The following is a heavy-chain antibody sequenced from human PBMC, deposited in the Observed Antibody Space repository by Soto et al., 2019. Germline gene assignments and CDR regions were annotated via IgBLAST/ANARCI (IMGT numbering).Heavy chain of an antibody. D-gene: IGHD6-13*01. Sequence: GGSLRLSCVASGFTFGSYWMTWVRQAPGKGLEWVATIKQDGSENYYADSVKGRFTISRDNSKNTLYLQMNSLRAEDTAVYYCARGTPDYSTYLDYWGQGTLVTVSS. CDR3: ARGTPDYSTYLDY. V-gene: IGHV3-7*04. J-gene: IGHJ4*02. CDR1: GFTFGSYW. CDR2: IKQDGSEN.